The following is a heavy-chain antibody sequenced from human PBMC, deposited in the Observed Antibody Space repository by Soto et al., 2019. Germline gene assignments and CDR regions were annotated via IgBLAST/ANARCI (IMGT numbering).Heavy chain of an antibody. CDR1: GGSISSSSYY. CDR2: IYYSGNT. CDR3: ARGYDILTGPFDY. Sequence: PSETLSLTCTVSGGSISSSSYYWGWIRQPPGKGLEWIGNIYYSGNTYYNPSLKSRVTISIDTSKNQFSLKLNSVTAADTALYYCARGYDILTGPFDYWGQGTLVTVSS. V-gene: IGHV4-39*01. D-gene: IGHD3-9*01. J-gene: IGHJ4*02.